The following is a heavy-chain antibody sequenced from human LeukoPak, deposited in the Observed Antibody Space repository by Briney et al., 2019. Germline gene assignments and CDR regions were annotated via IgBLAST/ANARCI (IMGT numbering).Heavy chain of an antibody. CDR1: GFSFSSYA. V-gene: IGHV3-23*01. J-gene: IGHJ6*02. D-gene: IGHD3-22*01. CDR3: AKDKRYYDSSGSPYYYYGMDV. Sequence: GGSLRLSCVASGFSFSSYAMTWVRQAPGKGLEWVSVISGTDGSTYYADSVKGRFTISRDNSKNTLYLQMNSLRAEDTAVYYCAKDKRYYDSSGSPYYYYGMDVWGQRTTVTVSS. CDR2: ISGTDGST.